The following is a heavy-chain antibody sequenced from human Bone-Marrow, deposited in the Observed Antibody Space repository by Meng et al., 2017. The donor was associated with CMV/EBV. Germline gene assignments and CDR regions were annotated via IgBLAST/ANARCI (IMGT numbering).Heavy chain of an antibody. CDR2: IYPGDSDT. V-gene: IGHV5-51*01. J-gene: IGHJ4*02. CDR3: ARRGGYDFWSDYYLDY. Sequence: GGSLRLSCKGSGYSFTSYWIGWVRQMPGKGLEWMGIIYPGDSDTRYSPSFQGQVTISADKSISTAYLQWSGLKASDTAMYYCARRGGYDFWSDYYLDYWGQGTLVTVSS. CDR1: GYSFTSYW. D-gene: IGHD3-3*01.